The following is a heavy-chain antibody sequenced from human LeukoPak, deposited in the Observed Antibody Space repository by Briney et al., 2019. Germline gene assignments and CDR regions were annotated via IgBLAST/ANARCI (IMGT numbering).Heavy chain of an antibody. D-gene: IGHD5-18*01. Sequence: ASVKLSCKASGGTFSSYAISWVRQAPGQGLEWMGRIIPILSIANYAQKFQSRVTITADKSTSTAYMELSSLRSEDTAVYYCASLIYSYGQKVDYWGQGTLVTVSS. CDR1: GGTFSSYA. V-gene: IGHV1-69*04. CDR2: IIPILSIA. J-gene: IGHJ4*02. CDR3: ASLIYSYGQKVDY.